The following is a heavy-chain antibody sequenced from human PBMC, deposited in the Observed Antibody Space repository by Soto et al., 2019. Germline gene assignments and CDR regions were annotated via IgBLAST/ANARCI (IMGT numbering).Heavy chain of an antibody. J-gene: IGHJ1*01. Sequence: QVQLQESGPGLVKPSETLSLTCTVSGGSVSSGSYYWSWIRQPPGKGLEWIGYIYYSGSTNYNPSLKSRVTRSVDTSKEPCSLKLSSVTAADTAVYYCAREDYDASSDWGQGTLVTVSS. CDR2: IYYSGST. V-gene: IGHV4-61*01. CDR3: AREDYDASSD. CDR1: GGSVSSGSYY. D-gene: IGHD3-22*01.